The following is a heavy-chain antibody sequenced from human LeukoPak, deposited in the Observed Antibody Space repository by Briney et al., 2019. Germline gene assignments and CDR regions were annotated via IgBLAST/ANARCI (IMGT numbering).Heavy chain of an antibody. V-gene: IGHV3-9*01. Sequence: PGGSLRLSCAASGFTFDDYAMHWVRQAPGKGLEWVSGISWNSGSIGYADSVKGRFTISRDNAKNSLYLQMSSLRAEDTALYYCAKGVAAGYYYYMDVWGKGTTVTVSS. D-gene: IGHD6-13*01. J-gene: IGHJ6*03. CDR2: ISWNSGSI. CDR3: AKGVAAGYYYYMDV. CDR1: GFTFDDYA.